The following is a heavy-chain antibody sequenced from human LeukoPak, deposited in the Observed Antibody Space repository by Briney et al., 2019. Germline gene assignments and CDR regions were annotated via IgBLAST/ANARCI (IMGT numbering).Heavy chain of an antibody. CDR3: ARVSSSWYDVYFQH. CDR2: INHSGST. Sequence: SETLSLTCAVYGGSFSGYYWSWTRQPPGKGLEWIGEINHSGSTNYNPSLKSRVTISVDTSKNQFSLKLSSVTAADTAVYYCARVSSSWYDVYFQHWGQGTLVTVSS. D-gene: IGHD6-13*01. V-gene: IGHV4-34*01. J-gene: IGHJ1*01. CDR1: GGSFSGYY.